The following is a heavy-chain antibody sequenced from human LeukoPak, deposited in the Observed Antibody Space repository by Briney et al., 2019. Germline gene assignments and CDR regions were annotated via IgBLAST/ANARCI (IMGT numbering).Heavy chain of an antibody. CDR1: GFTLSNSW. Sequence: PGGSLRPSCAASGFTLSNSWMTGFRQAPGKGLEWFAAISVSGGSTYYADSVKGRFTISRDNSKNTLYLQMNSLRAEDTVVYYCAKVKDLVTRRITIFGVLIFQAFDIWGQGTMVTVSS. J-gene: IGHJ3*02. D-gene: IGHD3-3*01. V-gene: IGHV3-23*01. CDR2: ISVSGGST. CDR3: AKVKDLVTRRITIFGVLIFQAFDI.